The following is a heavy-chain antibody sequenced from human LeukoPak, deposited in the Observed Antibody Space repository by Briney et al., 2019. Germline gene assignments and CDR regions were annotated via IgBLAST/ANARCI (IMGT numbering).Heavy chain of an antibody. J-gene: IGHJ6*02. CDR3: ARHTPVALRSGYYYNMDV. D-gene: IGHD2-15*01. Sequence: SETLSLTCTVSGGSISSYYWSWIRQPPGKALEWIAYIYYSGSTNYNTSLKSRVSMSVDTSKNQYSLRLSSLTAADTAVYYCARHTPVALRSGYYYNMDVWGQGTSVTVSS. CDR2: IYYSGST. V-gene: IGHV4-59*08. CDR1: GGSISSYY.